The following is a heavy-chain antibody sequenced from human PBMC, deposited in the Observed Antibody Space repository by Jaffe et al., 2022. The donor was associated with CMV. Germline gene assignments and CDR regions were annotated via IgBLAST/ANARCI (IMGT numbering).Heavy chain of an antibody. Sequence: QVQLVQSGAEVKKPGASVKVSCKASGYTFTSYGISWVRQAPGQGLEWMGWISAYNGNTNYAQKLQGRVTMTTDTSTSTAYMELRSLRSDDTAVYYCARNRLAARPGSRDHGYYYYYGMDVWGQGTTVTVSS. D-gene: IGHD6-6*01. CDR1: GYTFTSYG. CDR2: ISAYNGNT. CDR3: ARNRLAARPGSRDHGYYYYYGMDV. V-gene: IGHV1-18*01. J-gene: IGHJ6*02.